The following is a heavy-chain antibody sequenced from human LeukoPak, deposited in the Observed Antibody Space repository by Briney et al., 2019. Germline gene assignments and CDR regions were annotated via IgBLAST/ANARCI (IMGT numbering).Heavy chain of an antibody. J-gene: IGHJ5*02. CDR2: IYTSGST. CDR3: ASGLYYYGSGSYPPYNWFDP. D-gene: IGHD3-10*01. V-gene: IGHV4-59*10. Sequence: SETLSLTCAVYGGSFSSYYWSWIRQPAGKGLEWIGRIYTSGSTNYNPSLKSRVTISVDTSKNQFSLKLSSVTAADTAVYYCASGLYYYGSGSYPPYNWFDPWGQGTLVTVSS. CDR1: GGSFSSYY.